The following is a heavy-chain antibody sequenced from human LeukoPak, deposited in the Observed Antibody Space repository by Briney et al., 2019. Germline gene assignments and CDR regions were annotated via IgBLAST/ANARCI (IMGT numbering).Heavy chain of an antibody. J-gene: IGHJ4*02. CDR2: IWYEGSKK. Sequence: GGSLRLSCAASGFTFSSYGMHWVRQAPGKGREWVAVIWYEGSKKYYADSVKGRFTISRDNSNNTLSLQMNSLRAEDTAVYYCARDTHSYDSSGYPDYWGQGTLVTVSS. V-gene: IGHV3-33*01. CDR1: GFTFSSYG. CDR3: ARDTHSYDSSGYPDY. D-gene: IGHD3-22*01.